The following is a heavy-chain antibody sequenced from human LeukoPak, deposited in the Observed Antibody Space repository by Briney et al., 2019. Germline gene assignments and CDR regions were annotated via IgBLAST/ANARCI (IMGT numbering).Heavy chain of an antibody. CDR1: GFTFSSYA. CDR2: ISGSGGST. Sequence: GGSLRLSCAASGFTFSSYAMSWVRQAPGKGLEWVSAISGSGGSTYYADSVKGRFTISRDNSKNTLYLQMNSLRAEDTAVYYCAKDPQASSSIPYYFDYWGQGTLVTVS. CDR3: AKDPQASSSIPYYFDY. J-gene: IGHJ4*02. V-gene: IGHV3-23*01. D-gene: IGHD6-13*01.